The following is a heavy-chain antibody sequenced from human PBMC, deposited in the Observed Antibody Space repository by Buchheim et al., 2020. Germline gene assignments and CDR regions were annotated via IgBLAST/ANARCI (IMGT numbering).Heavy chain of an antibody. Sequence: QVQLVQSGAEVKKPGSSVKVSCKASGGTFSSYAISWVRQAPGQGLEWMGRIIPILGIANYAQKFQGRVTITADKSTSTAYMELSSLRSEDTAVYYCARERPPYPYCSSTSCYTRSVFDYWGQGTL. CDR2: IIPILGIA. V-gene: IGHV1-69*04. J-gene: IGHJ4*02. CDR1: GGTFSSYA. CDR3: ARERPPYPYCSSTSCYTRSVFDY. D-gene: IGHD2-2*02.